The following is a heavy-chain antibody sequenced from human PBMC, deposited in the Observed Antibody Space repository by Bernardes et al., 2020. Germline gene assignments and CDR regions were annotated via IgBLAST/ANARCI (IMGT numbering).Heavy chain of an antibody. D-gene: IGHD3-9*01. CDR2: ITPMFGTA. Sequence: SSVNVSCQASGYTLSTYTITSLRQAPAQGLAWMGGITPMFGTANYAQKFQGRVSLTAHRSTSTAYMELRSLRPEDTAVYYCAREWSYDILAAYSYWGQRTLVTVSS. J-gene: IGHJ4*02. V-gene: IGHV1-69*06. CDR1: GYTLSTYT. CDR3: AREWSYDILAAYSY.